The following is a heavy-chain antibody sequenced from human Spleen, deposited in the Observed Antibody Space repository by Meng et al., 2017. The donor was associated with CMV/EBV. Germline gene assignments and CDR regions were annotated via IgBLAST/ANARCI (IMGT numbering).Heavy chain of an antibody. V-gene: IGHV4-59*08. J-gene: IGHJ4*02. D-gene: IGHD3-3*01. Sequence: SETLSLTCTVSGGSISDYYWSWIRQPPGKGLEWIGYIFYSGSTNYNPSLKSRVTMSVDTSKNQFSLKLTSVTAADTAVYYCARGIFGVVDYWGQGTLVTVSS. CDR2: IFYSGST. CDR1: GGSISDYY. CDR3: ARGIFGVVDY.